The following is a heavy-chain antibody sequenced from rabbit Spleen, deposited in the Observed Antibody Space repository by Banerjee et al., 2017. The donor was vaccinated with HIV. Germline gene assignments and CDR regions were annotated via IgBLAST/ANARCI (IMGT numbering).Heavy chain of an antibody. CDR2: MNTYTTKT. CDR1: GFSFNVDYV. CDR3: VRYASNAGYPYYFNL. D-gene: IGHD1-1*01. J-gene: IGHJ4*01. V-gene: IGHV1S45*01. Sequence: QEQLEESGGDLVKPEGSLTLTCTASGFSFNVDYVMCWVRQAPGKGLEWIGCMNTYTTKTVYATWAKDPCTISKTSSTTVTLQMTSLTAADTATYFCVRYASNAGYPYYFNLWGPGTLVTVS.